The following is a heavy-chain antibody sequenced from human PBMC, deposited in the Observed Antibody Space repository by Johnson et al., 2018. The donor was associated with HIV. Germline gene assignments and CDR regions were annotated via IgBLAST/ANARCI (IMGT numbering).Heavy chain of an antibody. J-gene: IGHJ3*01. CDR3: ARDPADRSGYYRDAFDL. Sequence: VQLVESGGGVVQPGRSLRLSCAASGFTFSSYTVYWVRQAPGKGLEWVSGINWNGGSTGYADSVKGRFPISRDNARNSLYLQMNSRRAEDSALYYCARDPADRSGYYRDAFDLWGQGTLVTVSS. D-gene: IGHD3-3*01. V-gene: IGHV3-20*04. CDR2: INWNGGST. CDR1: GFTFSSYT.